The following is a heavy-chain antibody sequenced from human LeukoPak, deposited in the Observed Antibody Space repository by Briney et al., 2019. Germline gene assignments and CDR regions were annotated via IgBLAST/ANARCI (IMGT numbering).Heavy chain of an antibody. J-gene: IGHJ4*02. CDR1: GFTFSSYA. Sequence: GGSLRLSCAASGFTFSSYAMSWVRQAPGKGLEWVSSISNSGGRTFYTDSVKGRFTISRDNSKTTLYLQMNSLRAEDTAVYYRAKSYNGYESKPDYWGQGTLVTVSS. D-gene: IGHD5-12*01. V-gene: IGHV3-23*01. CDR3: AKSYNGYESKPDY. CDR2: ISNSGGRT.